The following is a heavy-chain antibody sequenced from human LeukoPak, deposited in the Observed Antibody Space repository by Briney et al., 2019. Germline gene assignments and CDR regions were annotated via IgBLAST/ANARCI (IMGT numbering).Heavy chain of an antibody. CDR1: GFTFSSYG. CDR3: AKDLRDYYGSVKY. J-gene: IGHJ4*02. CDR2: ISYDGSNK. Sequence: GGSLRLSCAASGFTFSSYGMHWVRQAPGKGLEWVAVISYDGSNKYYADSVKGRFTISRDNSKNMLYLQMNSLRAEDTAVYYCAKDLRDYYGSVKYWGQGTLVTVSS. D-gene: IGHD3-10*01. V-gene: IGHV3-30*18.